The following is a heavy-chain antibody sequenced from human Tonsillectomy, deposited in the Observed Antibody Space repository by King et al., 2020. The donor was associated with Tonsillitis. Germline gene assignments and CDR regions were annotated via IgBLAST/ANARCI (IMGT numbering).Heavy chain of an antibody. J-gene: IGHJ4*02. Sequence: VQLVQSGAEGKKPGQSLKISCQGSGYIFINFWIGWVRQMPGRGLEWMGIIYPDDSDTRYSPSFQGQVTISVDKSNSTAYLQWTSLKASDTAMYYCVRGRVNEINGVPVPGTYFDYWGQGTPVTVSS. CDR3: VRGRVNEINGVPVPGTYFDY. D-gene: IGHD2-8*01. CDR1: GYIFINFW. CDR2: IYPDDSDT. V-gene: IGHV5-51*03.